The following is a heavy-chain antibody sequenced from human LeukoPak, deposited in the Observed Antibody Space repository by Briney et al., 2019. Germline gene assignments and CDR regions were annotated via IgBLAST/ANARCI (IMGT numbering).Heavy chain of an antibody. J-gene: IGHJ4*02. V-gene: IGHV3-23*01. CDR3: AKSITGTGWYFDY. CDR2: ISGSGSST. CDR1: GFTFSSYA. D-gene: IGHD1-20*01. Sequence: GGSLRLSCAASGFTFSSYAMSWVRQAPGKGLEWVSAISGSGSSTYYADSVKGRFTISRDNSKNTLYLQMNSLRAEDTAVYYCAKSITGTGWYFDYWGQGTLVTVSS.